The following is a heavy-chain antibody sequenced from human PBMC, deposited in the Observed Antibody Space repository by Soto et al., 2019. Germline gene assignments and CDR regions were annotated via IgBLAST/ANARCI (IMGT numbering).Heavy chain of an antibody. CDR3: ARGPVLRFLEWLLSPNWFDP. D-gene: IGHD3-3*01. Sequence: SETLSLTCAVYGGSFSGYYRSWIRQPPGKGLEWIGEINHSGSTNYNPSLKSRVTISVDTSKNQFSLKLSSVTAADTAVYYCARGPVLRFLEWLLSPNWFDPWGQGTLVTV. V-gene: IGHV4-34*01. CDR2: INHSGST. J-gene: IGHJ5*02. CDR1: GGSFSGYY.